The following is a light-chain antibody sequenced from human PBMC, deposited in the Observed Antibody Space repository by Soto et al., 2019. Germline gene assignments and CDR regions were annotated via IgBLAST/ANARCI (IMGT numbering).Light chain of an antibody. V-gene: IGLV2-14*03. CDR1: SSDVGGYNY. Sequence: QSVLTQPASVSGSPGQSITISCTGTSSDVGGYNYVSWYQQHSGKAPKLMIYDVSYRPSGVSNRFSGSKSGNTASLTISWLQAEDEADYYCSSYTSSTTVVFGGGTKLTVL. CDR3: SSYTSSTTVV. CDR2: DVS. J-gene: IGLJ2*01.